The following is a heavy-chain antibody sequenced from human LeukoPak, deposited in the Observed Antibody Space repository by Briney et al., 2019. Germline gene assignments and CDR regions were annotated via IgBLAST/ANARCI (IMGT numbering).Heavy chain of an antibody. D-gene: IGHD6-19*01. CDR2: VSGHGDTT. V-gene: IGHV3-23*01. J-gene: IGHJ4*01. CDR1: GFSFTDYA. CDR3: ARGSTAAAPGWVY. Sequence: PGGSLRLSCAASGFSFTDYAMSWARQPPGKGLEWVSAVSGHGDTTDYVDSVKGRFTTSRANSRNTVHLQIDSLRIEDTGVYYCARGSTAAAPGWVYWGHGTLVTVSS.